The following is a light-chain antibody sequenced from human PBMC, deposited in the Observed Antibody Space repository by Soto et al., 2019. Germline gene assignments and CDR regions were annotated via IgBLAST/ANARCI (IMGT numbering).Light chain of an antibody. CDR2: TAS. J-gene: IGKJ4*01. V-gene: IGKV1-6*01. CDR3: IQDYNYPLT. Sequence: AIQMTQSPSYLSASVGDRVTITCRASQGLRSELGWYQQKPGKAPNLLIHTASTLQSGVPSRFSGSGSGTDFTLTISSLQPEDFATYYCIQDYNYPLTFGGGTRVEIK. CDR1: QGLRSE.